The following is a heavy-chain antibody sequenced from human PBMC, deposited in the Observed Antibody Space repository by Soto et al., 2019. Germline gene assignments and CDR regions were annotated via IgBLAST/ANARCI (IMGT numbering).Heavy chain of an antibody. D-gene: IGHD2-8*02. CDR1: RGTRINSW. CDR3: TTPDLVASGDT. CDR2: IKNKAAGGTA. V-gene: IGHV3-15*07. Sequence: RVSCRAARGTRINSWRNCVSKNTEKGLEWIGLIKNKAAGGTALYATSMKGRFTISRDDSKNTLYLQINNLKTEDTGVYYCTTPDLVASGDTWGQGTMVTVS. J-gene: IGHJ3*02.